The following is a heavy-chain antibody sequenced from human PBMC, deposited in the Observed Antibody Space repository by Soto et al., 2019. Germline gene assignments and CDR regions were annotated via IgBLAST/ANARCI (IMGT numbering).Heavy chain of an antibody. CDR3: ARGGCSSCRFDP. V-gene: IGHV4-59*01. CDR2: IHNSGDT. J-gene: IGHJ5*02. CDR1: GASISSNY. D-gene: IGHD6-6*01. Sequence: QVQLQESGPRLVKPSETLSLTCNVSGASISSNYWSWIRQPPGKGLDWIGYIHNSGDTNYNPSLRSRVTISMDTSRNQYSLMVTSVTAADTAIYYCARGGCSSCRFDPWGQGTLVTVSS.